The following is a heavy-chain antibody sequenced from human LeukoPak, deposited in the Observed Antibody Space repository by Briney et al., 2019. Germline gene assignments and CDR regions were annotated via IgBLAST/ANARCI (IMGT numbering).Heavy chain of an antibody. J-gene: IGHJ4*02. V-gene: IGHV3-30*18. CDR3: ANGGYTSSWYVVDY. Sequence: PGGSLRLSCAASGFTFSSYGMHWVRQAPGKGLEWVAVISYDGSNKYYADSVKGRFTISRDNSKNTLYLQMSSLRPEDTAVYYCANGGYTSSWYVVDYGGQGTLVTVSS. D-gene: IGHD6-13*01. CDR2: ISYDGSNK. CDR1: GFTFSSYG.